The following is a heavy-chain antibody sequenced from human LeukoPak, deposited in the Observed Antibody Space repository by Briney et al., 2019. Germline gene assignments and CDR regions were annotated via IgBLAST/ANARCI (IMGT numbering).Heavy chain of an antibody. V-gene: IGHV3-72*01. D-gene: IGHD2-2*01. Sequence: GGSLRLSCVASGFTFSDHYMDWVRQAPGKGLEWVGRTRNKANTYTTEYAASVKGRFTISRDDSKNTLYLQMNSLKTEDTAVYYCTTDPWLYCSSTSCYGFDYWGQGTLVTVSS. CDR2: TRNKANTYTT. J-gene: IGHJ4*02. CDR3: TTDPWLYCSSTSCYGFDY. CDR1: GFTFSDHY.